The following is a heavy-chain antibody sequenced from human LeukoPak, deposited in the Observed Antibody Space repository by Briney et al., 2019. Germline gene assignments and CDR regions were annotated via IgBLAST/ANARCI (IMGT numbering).Heavy chain of an antibody. J-gene: IGHJ4*02. CDR2: LSGSGCST. D-gene: IGHD5-18*01. V-gene: IGHV3-23*01. Sequence: GGSLRLSCASSGFTFSRYAMSWVRQAPGKGLEWVSALSGSGCSTYYADSVKGRFTISRDNSKNTLYLQMNSLRAEDTAVYYCAKDKRTGYGYGSFDYWGQGTLVTVSS. CDR3: AKDKRTGYGYGSFDY. CDR1: GFTFSRYA.